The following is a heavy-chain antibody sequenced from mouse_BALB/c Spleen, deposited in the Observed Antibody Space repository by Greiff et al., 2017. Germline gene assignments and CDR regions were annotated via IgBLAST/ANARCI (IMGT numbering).Heavy chain of an antibody. J-gene: IGHJ2*01. D-gene: IGHD4-1*01. CDR2: IDPANGNT. CDR3: AREEELGYYFDY. CDR1: GFNIKDTY. V-gene: IGHV14-3*02. Sequence: DVQLQESGAELVKPGASVKLSCTASGFNIKDTYMHWVKQRPEQGLEWIGRIDPANGNTKYDPKFQGKATITADTSSNTAYLQLSSLTSEDTAVYYCAREEELGYYFDYWGQGTTLTVSS.